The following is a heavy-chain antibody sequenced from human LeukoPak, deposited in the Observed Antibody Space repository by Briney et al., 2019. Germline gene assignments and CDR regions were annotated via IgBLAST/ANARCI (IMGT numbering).Heavy chain of an antibody. J-gene: IGHJ6*03. CDR3: ARGNDYVWGSYRTYYMDV. CDR1: GGSISSSGYY. CDR2: IYYSGST. V-gene: IGHV4-61*08. D-gene: IGHD3-16*02. Sequence: SETLSLTCTVSGGSISSSGYYWGWIRQPPGKGLEWIGYIYYSGSTNYNPSLKSRVTISVDTSKNQFSLKLSSVTAADTAVYYCARGNDYVWGSYRTYYMDVWGKGTTVTVSS.